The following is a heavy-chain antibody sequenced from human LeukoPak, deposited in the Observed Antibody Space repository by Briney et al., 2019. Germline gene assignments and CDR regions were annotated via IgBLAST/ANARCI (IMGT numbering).Heavy chain of an antibody. CDR2: ISGGGVTT. J-gene: IGHJ6*02. Sequence: GGSLRLSCVGSGFTSIAYALTWARQAPGKGLEWVSGISGGGVTTYYADSVKGRFTISRDNSKNTLYLQMNSLRADDTAIYYWARNQQLGGHSYYYYGMDVWGQGTTVTVSS. D-gene: IGHD3-16*01. CDR3: ARNQQLGGHSYYYYGMDV. V-gene: IGHV3-23*01. CDR1: GFTSIAYA.